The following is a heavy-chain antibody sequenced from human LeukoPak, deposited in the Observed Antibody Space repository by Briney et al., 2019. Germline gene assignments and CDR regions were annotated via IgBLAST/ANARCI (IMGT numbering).Heavy chain of an antibody. J-gene: IGHJ4*02. Sequence: TGGSLRLSCAASGFTFSDYYMSWIRQAPGKGLEWVSYISSSGSTIYYADSVKGRFTISRDNAKNSLYLQMNSLRAEDTAVYYCARDYYDSSGYYYFDYWGQGTLVTVSS. CDR3: ARDYYDSSGYYYFDY. CDR2: ISSSGSTI. V-gene: IGHV3-11*04. CDR1: GFTFSDYY. D-gene: IGHD3-22*01.